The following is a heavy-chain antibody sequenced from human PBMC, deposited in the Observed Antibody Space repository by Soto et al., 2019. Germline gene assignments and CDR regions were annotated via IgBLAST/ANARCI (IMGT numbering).Heavy chain of an antibody. Sequence: TSETLSLTCAVYGGSFSGYYWSWIRQPPGKGLEWIGEINHSGSTNYNPSLKSRVTISVDTSKNQFSLKLSSVTAADTAVYYCARTLRGRKSAIFGVVKYYYYYGMDVWGQGTTVTVSS. CDR1: GGSFSGYY. V-gene: IGHV4-34*01. D-gene: IGHD3-3*01. J-gene: IGHJ6*02. CDR3: ARTLRGRKSAIFGVVKYYYYYGMDV. CDR2: INHSGST.